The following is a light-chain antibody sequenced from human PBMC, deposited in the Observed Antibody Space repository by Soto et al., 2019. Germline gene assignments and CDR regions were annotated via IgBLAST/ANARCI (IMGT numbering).Light chain of an antibody. V-gene: IGKV3-20*01. Sequence: EIVLTQSPGTLSLSPGERATLSCRASQTVRNNYLAWYQQKPGQAPGLLIYDAPSRATGIPDRFSGGGSGTDFTLTISRLEHEDFAVYYCQQFSSYPLTFGGGTKVDI. J-gene: IGKJ4*01. CDR3: QQFSSYPLT. CDR1: QTVRNNY. CDR2: DAP.